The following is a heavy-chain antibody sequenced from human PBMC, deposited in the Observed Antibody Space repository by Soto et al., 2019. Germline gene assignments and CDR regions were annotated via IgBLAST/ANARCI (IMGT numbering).Heavy chain of an antibody. J-gene: IGHJ6*03. D-gene: IGHD4-17*01. CDR3: AKTVTTDLNYYYYYYMDV. V-gene: IGHV3-66*01. CDR2: IYSGGST. CDR1: GFTVSSNY. Sequence: GGSLRLSCAASGFTVSSNYMSWVRQAPGKGLEWVSVIYSGGSTYYADSVKGRFTISRDNSKNTLYLQMNSLRAEDTAVYYCAKTVTTDLNYYYYYYMDVWGKGTTVTVSS.